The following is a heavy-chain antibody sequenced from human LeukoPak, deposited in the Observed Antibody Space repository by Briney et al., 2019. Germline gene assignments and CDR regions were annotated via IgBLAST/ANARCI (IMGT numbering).Heavy chain of an antibody. CDR2: INSDGSTT. CDR3: ARDSGTGSAWYPFDY. J-gene: IGHJ4*02. Sequence: GGSLRLSCAASGFTFRSCWMHWVRQAPGKGLVWVSRINSDGSTTAYADSVKGRFTISRDNAENTLYLQMNSLRAEDTAVYYCARDSGTGSAWYPFDYWGQRTLVTVSS. CDR1: GFTFRSCW. D-gene: IGHD6-19*01. V-gene: IGHV3-74*03.